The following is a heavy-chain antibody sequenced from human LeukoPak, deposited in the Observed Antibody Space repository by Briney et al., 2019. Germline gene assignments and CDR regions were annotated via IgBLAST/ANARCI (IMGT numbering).Heavy chain of an antibody. J-gene: IGHJ4*02. CDR3: ARDWAGIQLWSGYFDY. V-gene: IGHV1-46*01. CDR2: INPSGGST. D-gene: IGHD5-18*01. CDR1: GYTFTSYY. Sequence: HRASVTVSCKASGYTFTSYYMHWVRQAPGQGLEWMGIINPSGGSTSYAQKFQGRVTMTRDTSTSTVYMELSSLRSEDTAVYYCARDWAGIQLWSGYFDYWGQGTLVTVSS.